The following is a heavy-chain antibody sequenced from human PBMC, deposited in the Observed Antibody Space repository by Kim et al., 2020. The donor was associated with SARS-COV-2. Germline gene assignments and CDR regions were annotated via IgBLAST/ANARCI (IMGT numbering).Heavy chain of an antibody. CDR1: GGSISSGSYY. V-gene: IGHV4-61*02. CDR2: IYTSGST. D-gene: IGHD5-18*01. Sequence: TLSLTCTVSGGSISSGSYYWSWIRQPAGKGLEWIGRIYTSGSTNYNPSLKSRVTISVDTSKNQFSLKLSSVTAADTAVYYCARGGRGYSYGRDDYWGQGTLVTVSS. J-gene: IGHJ4*02. CDR3: ARGGRGYSYGRDDY.